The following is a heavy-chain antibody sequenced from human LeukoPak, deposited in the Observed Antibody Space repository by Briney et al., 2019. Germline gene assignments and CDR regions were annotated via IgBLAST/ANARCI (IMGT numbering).Heavy chain of an antibody. CDR1: GFTFSSYA. CDR3: VKGFDYGDLRSNWFDP. V-gene: IGHV3-21*01. CDR2: IDGTNAYI. D-gene: IGHD4-17*01. J-gene: IGHJ5*02. Sequence: GGSLRLSCAASGFTFSSYAMSWVRQAPGKGLEWVSAIDGTNAYIDYADSVKGRFTITGDNTKNSLYLQMSSLRAEDTALYYCVKGFDYGDLRSNWFDPGGQGTLVTVSS.